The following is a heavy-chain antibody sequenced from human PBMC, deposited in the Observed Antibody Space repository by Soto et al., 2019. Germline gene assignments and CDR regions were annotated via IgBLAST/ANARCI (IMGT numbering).Heavy chain of an antibody. Sequence: GESLKIPCRGSGYDFNTNWFGWVRQLPGRGLEWVGVMYPGDSDTRYNPSLQGHVTLSVDVTVSTAFLQWRSLETSDTGMYFCARLPRDCNKTSCYYADHWGQGTQVTVSS. J-gene: IGHJ4*02. D-gene: IGHD3-3*01. CDR1: GYDFNTNW. V-gene: IGHV5-51*01. CDR3: ARLPRDCNKTSCYYADH. CDR2: MYPGDSDT.